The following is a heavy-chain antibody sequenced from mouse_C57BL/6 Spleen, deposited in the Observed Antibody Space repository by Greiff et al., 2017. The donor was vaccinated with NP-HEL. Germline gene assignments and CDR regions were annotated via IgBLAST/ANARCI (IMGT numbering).Heavy chain of an antibody. Sequence: VQLQQSGAELVRPGTSVTMSCKASGYTFTNYWLGWAKQRPGHGLEWIGDIYPGGGYTNYNEKFKGKATLTADKSSSTAYMQFSSLTSEDSAIYYCARGVAYYAMDYWGQGTSVTVSS. J-gene: IGHJ4*01. CDR2: IYPGGGYT. V-gene: IGHV1-63*01. CDR3: ARGVAYYAMDY. D-gene: IGHD1-1*02. CDR1: GYTFTNYW.